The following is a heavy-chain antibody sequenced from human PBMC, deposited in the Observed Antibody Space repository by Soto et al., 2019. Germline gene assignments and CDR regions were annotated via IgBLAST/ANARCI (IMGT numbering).Heavy chain of an antibody. V-gene: IGHV4-59*01. J-gene: IGHJ6*03. CDR2: IYYSGST. CDR3: ARAPVYCSGSYSPPKNYYYYFYMDV. D-gene: IGHD3-10*01. Sequence: SETLSLTCTVSGGSISSYYWSWIRQPPGKGLEWIGYIYYSGSTNYNPSLKSRVTISVDTSKNQFSLKLSSVTAADTAVYYCARAPVYCSGSYSPPKNYYYYFYMDVWGKGTTVTVSS. CDR1: GGSISSYY.